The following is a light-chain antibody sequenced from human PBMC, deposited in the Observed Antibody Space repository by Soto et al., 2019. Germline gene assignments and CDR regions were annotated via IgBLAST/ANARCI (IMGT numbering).Light chain of an antibody. J-gene: IGKJ1*01. V-gene: IGKV1-39*01. Sequence: DIQMTQSPSSLSASVGDRVTITCRASQSISTYLNWYQQKPGKAPKLLIYAASTLQSGVPSRFSGSGSGTDFRLTISSLQPEDIAAYYCQQSSTTPRTVGQWTNVDFK. CDR1: QSISTY. CDR3: QQSSTTPRT. CDR2: AAS.